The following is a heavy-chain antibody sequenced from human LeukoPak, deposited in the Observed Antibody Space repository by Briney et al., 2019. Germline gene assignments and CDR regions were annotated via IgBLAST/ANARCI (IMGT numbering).Heavy chain of an antibody. CDR2: ISAYNGNT. V-gene: IGHV1-18*01. J-gene: IGHJ4*02. CDR1: GYTFTNYG. Sequence: ASVKVSCKASGYTFTNYGLSWVRQAPGQGLEWMGWISAYNGNTDYAQNFQGRVTMTTDTSTSTAYMELRSLRSDDTAVYYCARDRDIFRPVILPDYWGQGTLVTVSS. CDR3: ARDRDIFRPVILPDY. D-gene: IGHD3/OR15-3a*01.